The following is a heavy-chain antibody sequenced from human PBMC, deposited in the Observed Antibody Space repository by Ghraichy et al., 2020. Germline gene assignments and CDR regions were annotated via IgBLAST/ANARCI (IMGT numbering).Heavy chain of an antibody. J-gene: IGHJ3*01. D-gene: IGHD5-12*01. V-gene: IGHV3-23*01. CDR1: GFSFSNYA. Sequence: GGSLRLSCAASGFSFSNYAMSWVRQTRNKGLEWVAAQTRSNHDEYYADSVKGRFTISRDNSKNTLYLQMNSLRAEDTAVYYCAKDSHTNNGIYDAFDVWGQGTMVTVSS. CDR2: QTRSNHDE. CDR3: AKDSHTNNGIYDAFDV.